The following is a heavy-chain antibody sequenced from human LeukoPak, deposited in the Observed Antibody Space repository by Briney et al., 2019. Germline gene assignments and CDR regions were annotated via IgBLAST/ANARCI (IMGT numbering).Heavy chain of an antibody. J-gene: IGHJ4*02. CDR3: ARADGYKEDY. CDR1: GGSISSGDYY. V-gene: IGHV4-30-4*01. Sequence: PSETLSLTYTVSGGSISSGDYYWSWIRQPPGKGLEWIGYIYYSGSTYYNPSLKSRVTISVDTSKNQLSLKLSSVTAADTAVYYCARADGYKEDYWGQGTLVTVSS. CDR2: IYYSGST. D-gene: IGHD5-24*01.